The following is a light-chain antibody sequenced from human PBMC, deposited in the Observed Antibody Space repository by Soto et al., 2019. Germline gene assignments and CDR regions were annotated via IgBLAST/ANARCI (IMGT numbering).Light chain of an antibody. CDR3: MQAAQWPRT. Sequence: DVVMTQSPLSLPVTLGQPASISCRSSQSLVSSDGNTYLNWFHQRPGQSPRRLIYKVSNRDSVVPDRFSGSESGTEFTLTISRVEAEDAGVYYCMQAAQWPRTFGPGTKVDIK. J-gene: IGKJ3*01. CDR2: KVS. V-gene: IGKV2-30*01. CDR1: QSLVSSDGNTY.